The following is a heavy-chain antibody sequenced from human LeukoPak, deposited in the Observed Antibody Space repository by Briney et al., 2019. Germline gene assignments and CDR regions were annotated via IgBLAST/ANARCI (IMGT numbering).Heavy chain of an antibody. D-gene: IGHD3-16*01. V-gene: IGHV4-59*06. CDR1: GGSLSTHH. Sequence: PSETLSLTCVVSGGSLSTHHWSWIRQSPGRGLEWIGYIYYSGSTYYNPSLKSRVTISVDTSKNQFSLKLSSVTAADTAVYYCAGDGGAMAFDYWGQGTLVTVSS. CDR3: AGDGGAMAFDY. CDR2: IYYSGST. J-gene: IGHJ4*02.